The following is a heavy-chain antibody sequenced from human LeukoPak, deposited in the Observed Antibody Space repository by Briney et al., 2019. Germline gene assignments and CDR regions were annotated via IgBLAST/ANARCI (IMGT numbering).Heavy chain of an antibody. CDR1: GGSFSGYY. V-gene: IGHV4-34*01. D-gene: IGHD3-10*01. CDR3: ARSDYGSGRSFDY. CDR2: INHSGST. Sequence: SETLSLTCAAYGGSFSGYYWSWIRQPPGKGLEWIGEINHSGSTNYNPSLKSRVTISVDTSKNQFSLKLSSVTAADTAVYYCARSDYGSGRSFDYWGQGTLVTVSS. J-gene: IGHJ4*02.